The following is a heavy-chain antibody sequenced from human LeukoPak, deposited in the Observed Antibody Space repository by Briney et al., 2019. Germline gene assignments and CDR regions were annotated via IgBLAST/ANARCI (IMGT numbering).Heavy chain of an antibody. CDR2: INPSGGST. Sequence: GASVKVSCKASGYTFTSYYMHWVRQAPGQGLEWMGIINPSGGSTSYAQKFQGRVTMARDTSISTAYMELSRLRSDDTAVYYCARGFRYLYSSGWLGYWGQGTLVTVSS. V-gene: IGHV1-46*01. CDR1: GYTFTSYY. D-gene: IGHD6-19*01. J-gene: IGHJ4*02. CDR3: ARGFRYLYSSGWLGY.